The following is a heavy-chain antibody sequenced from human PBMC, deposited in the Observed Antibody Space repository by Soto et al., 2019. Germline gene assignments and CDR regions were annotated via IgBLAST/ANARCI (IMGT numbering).Heavy chain of an antibody. D-gene: IGHD6-13*01. V-gene: IGHV4-31*03. CDR2: VYYSGST. Sequence: PSETLSLTCTVSGGSISSGGYYWSWIRQHPGKGLEWIGYVYYSGSTYYNPSLKSRVTISVDTSKNQFSLKLSSVTAADTAVYYCALQTPGIAAAGTGVGMDIWGQGTTVTV. CDR3: ALQTPGIAAAGTGVGMDI. J-gene: IGHJ6*02. CDR1: GGSISSGGYY.